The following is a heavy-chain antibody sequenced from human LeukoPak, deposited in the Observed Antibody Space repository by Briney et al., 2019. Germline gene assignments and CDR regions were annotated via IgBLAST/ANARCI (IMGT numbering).Heavy chain of an antibody. D-gene: IGHD3-3*01. V-gene: IGHV1-18*01. CDR1: GYTFTSYG. CDR2: ISAYNGNT. Sequence: ASVTVSCKASGYTFTSYGISWVRQAPGQGLEWMGWISAYNGNTNYAQKLQGRVTITTDTSTSTAYMELRSLRSDDTAVYYCARGATSSGVAVLGYWGQGTLVTVSS. CDR3: ARGATSSGVAVLGY. J-gene: IGHJ4*02.